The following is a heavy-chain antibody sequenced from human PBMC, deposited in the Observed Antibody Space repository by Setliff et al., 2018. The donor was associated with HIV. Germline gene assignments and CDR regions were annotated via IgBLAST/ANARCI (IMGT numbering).Heavy chain of an antibody. Sequence: ASVKVSCKGAGYTLTNLSMHWVRQASGKGVGWMGGFDPEDGETIYSQKFQSRVTMTEDTSTVTAYMELSSLRSEDTAVYYWATCHQSVLRYSGTGGYFDIWCQGTMVTVSS. CDR3: ATCHQSVLRYSGTGGYFDI. V-gene: IGHV1-24*01. CDR2: FDPEDGET. J-gene: IGHJ3*02. CDR1: GYTLTNLS. D-gene: IGHD1-26*01.